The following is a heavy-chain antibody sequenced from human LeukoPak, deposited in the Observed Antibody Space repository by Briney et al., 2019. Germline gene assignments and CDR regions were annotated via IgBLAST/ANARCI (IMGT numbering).Heavy chain of an antibody. D-gene: IGHD3-10*01. CDR2: INHSGST. CDR3: ARGPRHYGSGSRYYYYGMDV. Sequence: SETLSLTCAVYGGSFSGYYWSWIRQPTGKGLEWIGEINHSGSTNYNPSLKSRVTISVDTSKNQFSLKLSSVTAADTAVYYCARGPRHYGSGSRYYYYGMDVWGKGTTVTVSS. V-gene: IGHV4-34*01. CDR1: GGSFSGYY. J-gene: IGHJ6*04.